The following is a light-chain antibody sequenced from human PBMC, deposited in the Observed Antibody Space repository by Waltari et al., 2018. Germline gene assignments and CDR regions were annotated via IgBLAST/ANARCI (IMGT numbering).Light chain of an antibody. Sequence: DIVMTQSPASLAVSLGERVTVTCKSSQSLLHSSNNKNYLAWYQQRPGQAPNLLIYWTSTRGSGVPTRFSGSGSGTEFSLTINGLQPEDVAVYYCQQSYSTPLTFGGGTTVEIK. CDR2: WTS. V-gene: IGKV4-1*01. J-gene: IGKJ4*01. CDR3: QQSYSTPLT. CDR1: QSLLHSSNNKNY.